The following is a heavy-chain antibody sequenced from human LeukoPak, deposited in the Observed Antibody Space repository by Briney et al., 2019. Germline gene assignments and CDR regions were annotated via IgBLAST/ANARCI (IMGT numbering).Heavy chain of an antibody. Sequence: GASVKVSWKASGYTFTSYYMHWVRQAPGQGLEWMGIINPSGGSTSYAQKFQGRVTMTRDTSTSTVYMGLSSLRSEDTAVYYCARGFVFGDGGYYFDYWGQGTLVTVSS. CDR1: GYTFTSYY. V-gene: IGHV1-46*01. CDR2: INPSGGST. CDR3: ARGFVFGDGGYYFDY. J-gene: IGHJ4*02. D-gene: IGHD4-17*01.